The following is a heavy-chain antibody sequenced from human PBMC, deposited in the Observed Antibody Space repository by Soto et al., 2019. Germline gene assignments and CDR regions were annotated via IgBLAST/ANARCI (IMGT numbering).Heavy chain of an antibody. CDR3: AKSRWELLA. Sequence: PGGSLRLSCAASGFTFSSYAMTWVCQAPGKGLEWVSSITGSDRSTYYADSVKGRFIVSRDNSKNTLYLQMNSLREDDTAIYYCAKSRWELLAWGQGTLVTVSS. D-gene: IGHD1-26*01. CDR1: GFTFSSYA. J-gene: IGHJ5*02. CDR2: ITGSDRST. V-gene: IGHV3-23*01.